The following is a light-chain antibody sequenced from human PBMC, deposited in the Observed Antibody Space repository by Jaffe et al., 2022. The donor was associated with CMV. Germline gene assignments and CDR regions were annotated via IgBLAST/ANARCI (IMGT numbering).Light chain of an antibody. CDR3: SSYTSSSPLG. CDR2: EVS. Sequence: QSALTQPPSVSGSPGQSVTISCTGTSSDVGSYNRVSWYQQPPGTAPKLMIYEVSNRPSGVPDRFSGSKSGNTASLTISGLQAEDEADYYCSSYTSSSPLGFGTGTKVTVL. J-gene: IGLJ1*01. V-gene: IGLV2-18*02. CDR1: SSDVGSYNR.